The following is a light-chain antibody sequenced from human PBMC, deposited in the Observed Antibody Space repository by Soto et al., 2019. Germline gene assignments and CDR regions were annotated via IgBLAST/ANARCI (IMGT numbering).Light chain of an antibody. CDR2: DVN. Sequence: QSALTQPPSASGSPGQSVTISCTGTSSDVGGHNYVSWYQQHPGKAPKLIIYDVNKRPSGVPDRFSGSKSGNTASLTVSGLQAEDEADYYCCSYTNITTLTVVFGGGTQLTVL. V-gene: IGLV2-8*01. CDR1: SSDVGGHNY. J-gene: IGLJ2*01. CDR3: CSYTNITTLTVV.